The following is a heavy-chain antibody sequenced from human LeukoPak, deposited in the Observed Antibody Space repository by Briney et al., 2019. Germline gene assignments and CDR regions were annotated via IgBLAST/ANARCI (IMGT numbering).Heavy chain of an antibody. Sequence: PGGSLRLSCAAPGFTFSSYSMNWVRQAPGKGLEWVSSISSSSSYIYYADSVKGRFTISSDSAKNSLYLHMNSLRAEDTAVYYCARGYSGYDNWFDPWGQGTLVTVSS. J-gene: IGHJ5*02. D-gene: IGHD5-12*01. V-gene: IGHV3-21*01. CDR2: ISSSSSYI. CDR1: GFTFSSYS. CDR3: ARGYSGYDNWFDP.